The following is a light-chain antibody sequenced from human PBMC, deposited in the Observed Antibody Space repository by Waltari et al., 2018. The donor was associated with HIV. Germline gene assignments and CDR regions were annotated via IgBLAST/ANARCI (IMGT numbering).Light chain of an antibody. Sequence: QSLLTQPPSASGTPGQRVTISCSGGTANIGTNTVNWYKQLPGTAPTLLIFSDDLRRPGVSARCSGSKSGTSAALAIIGLRYDDEAKFKCASWDASRDGWVFGSGTQLTVL. CDR1: TANIGTNT. CDR2: SDD. J-gene: IGLJ3*02. CDR3: ASWDASRDGWV. V-gene: IGLV1-44*01.